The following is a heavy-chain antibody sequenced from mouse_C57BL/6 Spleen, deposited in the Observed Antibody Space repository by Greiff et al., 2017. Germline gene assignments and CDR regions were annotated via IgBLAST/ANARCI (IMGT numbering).Heavy chain of an antibody. D-gene: IGHD1-1*01. V-gene: IGHV14-4*01. CDR2: IDPENGDT. J-gene: IGHJ4*01. Sequence: EVKLMESGAELVRPGASVKLSCTASGFNIKDDYMHWVKQRPEQGLEWIGWIDPENGDTEYASKFQGKATITADTSSNTAYLQLSSLTSEDTAVXYRTTNPTVKDYAMDYGGQGTSVTVSS. CDR1: GFNIKDDY. CDR3: TTNPTVKDYAMDY.